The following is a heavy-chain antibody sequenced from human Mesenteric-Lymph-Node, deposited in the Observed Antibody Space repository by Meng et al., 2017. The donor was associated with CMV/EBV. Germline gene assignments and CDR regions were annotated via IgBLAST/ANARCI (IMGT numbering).Heavy chain of an antibody. V-gene: IGHV4-4*01. CDR2: IYHSGST. Sequence: GSVGSTSSSNWWSWVRQPPGKGLEWIGEIYHSGSTNYNPSLKSRVTISVDKSKNQFSLKLSSVTAADTAVYSCARGGGGYDSDFDYWGQGTLVTVSS. CDR3: ARGGGGYDSDFDY. D-gene: IGHD5-12*01. CDR1: VGSTSSSNW. J-gene: IGHJ4*02.